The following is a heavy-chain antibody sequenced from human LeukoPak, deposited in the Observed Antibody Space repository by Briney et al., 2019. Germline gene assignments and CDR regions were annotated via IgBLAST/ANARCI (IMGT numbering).Heavy chain of an antibody. J-gene: IGHJ4*02. D-gene: IGHD4-17*01. CDR1: GYTFTTYG. CDR3: ARDRFALYGDYGY. V-gene: IGHV1-18*01. CDR2: ISAHNGNT. Sequence: ASVKVSCKASGYTFTTYGISWVRQAPGQGLEWMGWISAHNGNTNYAQKFQDRVTLTTDTSTGTAYMELRSLRSDDSAVYYCARDRFALYGDYGYWGQGTQVTVSS.